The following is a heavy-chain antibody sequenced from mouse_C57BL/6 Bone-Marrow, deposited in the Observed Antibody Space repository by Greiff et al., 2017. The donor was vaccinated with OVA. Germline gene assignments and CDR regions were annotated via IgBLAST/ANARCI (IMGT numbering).Heavy chain of an antibody. J-gene: IGHJ2*01. V-gene: IGHV1-55*01. CDR3: AAVTTVGGGFDY. Sequence: QVQLQQSGAELVKPGASVKMSCKASGYTFTSYWITWVKQRPGQGLEWIGDIYPGSGSTNYNEKFKSKATLTVDTSSSTAYMQLSSLTSEDSAVYYCAAVTTVGGGFDYWGQGTTLTVSS. CDR1: GYTFTSYW. D-gene: IGHD1-1*01. CDR2: IYPGSGST.